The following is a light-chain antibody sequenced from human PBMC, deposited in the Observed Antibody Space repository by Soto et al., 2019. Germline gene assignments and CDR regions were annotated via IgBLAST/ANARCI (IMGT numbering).Light chain of an antibody. Sequence: DFVMTQSPDSLAVSLGERATINCKSSQSVFYSPNNNNYLSWYQQKPGRPPKLLIYWASTRESGVPDRFSGSGSGTDFTLTISSLQAEDVDVYYGHQYINAPWTCGQGTKVEIK. CDR1: QSVFYSPNNNNY. CDR3: HQYINAPWT. CDR2: WAS. J-gene: IGKJ1*01. V-gene: IGKV4-1*01.